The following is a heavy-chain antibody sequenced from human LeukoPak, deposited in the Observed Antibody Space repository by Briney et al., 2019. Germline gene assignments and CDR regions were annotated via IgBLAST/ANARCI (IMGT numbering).Heavy chain of an antibody. V-gene: IGHV4-59*01. CDR1: GDSLSSYY. D-gene: IGHD3-16*01. CDR2: IYYTGSI. Sequence: SETLSLTCTLSGDSLSSYYWICIRKPPGEGLVWIGYIYYTGSINYNPSLKSRVTITVHTSKNQFSLKLSSVTAADTGVYYCARAGAGNEYVGLFDYWGQGTLVTVSS. J-gene: IGHJ4*02. CDR3: ARAGAGNEYVGLFDY.